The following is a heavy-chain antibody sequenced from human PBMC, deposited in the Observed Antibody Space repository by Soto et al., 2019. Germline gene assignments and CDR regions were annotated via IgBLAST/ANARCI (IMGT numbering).Heavy chain of an antibody. CDR3: ERWKYYYDSSGYYRAFDI. CDR1: GGSISSYY. J-gene: IGHJ3*02. Sequence: SETLSLTCTVSGGSISSYYWSWIRQPAGKGLEWIGRIYTSGSTNYNPSLTSRVTMSVDTSKNQFSLKLSSVTAADTAVYHCERWKYYYDSSGYYRAFDIWCQGPMVT. D-gene: IGHD3-22*01. V-gene: IGHV4-4*07. CDR2: IYTSGST.